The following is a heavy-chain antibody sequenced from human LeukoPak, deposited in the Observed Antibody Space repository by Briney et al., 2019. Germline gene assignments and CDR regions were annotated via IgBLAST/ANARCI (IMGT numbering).Heavy chain of an antibody. CDR1: GFTFSSYA. D-gene: IGHD3-10*01. J-gene: IGHJ4*02. CDR2: ISGSGGST. Sequence: GGSLRLSCAASGFTFSSYAMSWVRQAPGKGLEWVSAISGSGGSTYYADSVKGRFTISRDNSKNTLYLQVNSLRAEDTAVYYCAKDDPKSGSYTFGGFDYWGQGTLVTVSS. V-gene: IGHV3-23*01. CDR3: AKDDPKSGSYTFGGFDY.